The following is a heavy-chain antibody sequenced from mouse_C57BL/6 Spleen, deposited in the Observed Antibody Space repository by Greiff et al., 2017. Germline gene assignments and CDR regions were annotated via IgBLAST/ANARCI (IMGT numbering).Heavy chain of an antibody. J-gene: IGHJ3*01. Sequence: QVQLQQSGPELVKPGASVKISCKASGYAFSSSWMNWVKQRPGQGLEWIGRIYPGDGDTNYNGKFKGKATLTADKSSSTAYMQLSSLTSEGSAVYFCARIFAYWGQGTMVTVSA. V-gene: IGHV1-82*01. CDR2: IYPGDGDT. CDR1: GYAFSSSW. CDR3: ARIFAY.